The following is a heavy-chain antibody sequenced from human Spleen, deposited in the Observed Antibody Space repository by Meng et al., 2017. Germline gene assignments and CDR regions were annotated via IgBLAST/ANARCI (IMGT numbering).Heavy chain of an antibody. CDR3: TTETYYYDSSGTLNDSFDI. V-gene: IGHV3-15*01. J-gene: IGHJ3*02. D-gene: IGHD3-22*01. CDR2: IKSNPDGETT. Sequence: GGSLRLSCAASGFTFSNAWMSWVRQVPGKGLEWAGRIKSNPDGETTDYAAPVKGRFTISRDDSRNTVYLQMNSLKAEDTAVYYCTTETYYYDSSGTLNDSFDIWGQGTMVTVSS. CDR1: GFTFSNAW.